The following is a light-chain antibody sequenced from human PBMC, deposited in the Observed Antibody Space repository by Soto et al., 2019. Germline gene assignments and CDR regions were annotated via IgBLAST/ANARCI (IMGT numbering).Light chain of an antibody. V-gene: IGKV3-20*01. Sequence: EIVLTQSPGTLSLSPGERATLSCRASQSVSSSYLAWYQQKPGQAPRLLIYGASSRATGIPDRFSGSGSGTVFTLTISRLEPEDFAVYYWQQYGSSPLTFGPWTKVEIK. CDR3: QQYGSSPLT. CDR1: QSVSSSY. CDR2: GAS. J-gene: IGKJ3*01.